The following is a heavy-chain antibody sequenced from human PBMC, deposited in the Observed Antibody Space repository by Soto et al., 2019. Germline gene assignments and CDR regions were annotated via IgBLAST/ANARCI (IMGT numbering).Heavy chain of an antibody. J-gene: IGHJ3*02. CDR2: IYPGDSET. Sequence: ESLTVSSKGSGYKFISYWIGLVRQMPGKGLEWMGIIYPGDSETRYGPSFEGQVTMSADKSISTAYLQWNSLKASDTAMYYCARTGGPDAFDIWGQGTMVTVSS. CDR1: GYKFISYW. CDR3: ARTGGPDAFDI. D-gene: IGHD2-15*01. V-gene: IGHV5-51*01.